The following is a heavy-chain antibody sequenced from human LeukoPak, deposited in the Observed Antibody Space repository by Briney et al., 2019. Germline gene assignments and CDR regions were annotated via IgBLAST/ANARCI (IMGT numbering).Heavy chain of an antibody. CDR3: ARELVSLGTGYFDL. V-gene: IGHV3-23*01. J-gene: IGHJ2*01. D-gene: IGHD7-27*01. Sequence: GGSLRLSCEASGFTFGTYGMTWVRQAPGKGLEWVSGITGSSTWTYYADSVRGRFTISRDNSKDTLHLQMNNLTADDTAIYYCARELVSLGTGYFDLWGRGTLVTVSS. CDR2: ITGSSTWT. CDR1: GFTFGTYG.